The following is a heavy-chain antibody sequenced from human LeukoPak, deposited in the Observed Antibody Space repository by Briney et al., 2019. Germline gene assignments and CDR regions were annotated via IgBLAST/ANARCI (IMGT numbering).Heavy chain of an antibody. J-gene: IGHJ6*02. CDR1: GYSFTSYW. V-gene: IGHV5-51*01. CDR2: IYPDDSDT. D-gene: IGHD6-19*01. CDR3: ARYGYSSGWYQTREYYYGMDV. Sequence: GESLKISCKGSGYSFTSYWIGWVRQMPGKGLEWMGIIYPDDSDTRYSPSFQGQVTISADKSISTAYLQWSSLKASDTAMYYCARYGYSSGWYQTREYYYGMDVWGQGTTVTVSS.